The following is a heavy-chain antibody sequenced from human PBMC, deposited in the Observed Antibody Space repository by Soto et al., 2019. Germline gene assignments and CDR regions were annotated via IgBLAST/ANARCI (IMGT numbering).Heavy chain of an antibody. CDR3: AREGEVLRYFVSRPGPYSEFDP. CDR1: GFTFSDYY. CDR2: ISSSGSTI. Sequence: PGGSLRLSCAASGFTFSDYYMSWIRQAPGKGLEWVSYISSSGSTIYYADSVKGRFTISRDNAKNSLYLQMNSLRAEDTAVYYCAREGEVLRYFVSRPGPYSEFDPWGQGTLVTVSS. D-gene: IGHD3-9*01. J-gene: IGHJ5*02. V-gene: IGHV3-11*01.